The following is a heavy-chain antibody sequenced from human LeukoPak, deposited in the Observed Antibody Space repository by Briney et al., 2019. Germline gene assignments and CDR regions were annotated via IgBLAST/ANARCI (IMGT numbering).Heavy chain of an antibody. CDR3: ARGQQRWFDP. D-gene: IGHD6-13*01. Sequence: GGSLRLSCAASGFTFSSYWMSWVRQAPGKGLEWVSSISSSSSYIYYADSVKGRFTISRDNAKNSLYLQMNSLRAEDTAVYYCARGQQRWFDPWGQGTLVTASS. CDR2: ISSSSSYI. J-gene: IGHJ5*02. CDR1: GFTFSSYW. V-gene: IGHV3-21*04.